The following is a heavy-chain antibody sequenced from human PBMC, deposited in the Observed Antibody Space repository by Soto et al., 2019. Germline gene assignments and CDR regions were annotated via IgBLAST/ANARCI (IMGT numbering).Heavy chain of an antibody. Sequence: SETLSLTCAVYGGSFSGYYWSWIRQPPGKGLEWIGEINHSGSTNYNPSLKSRVTISVDTSKNQFSLKLSSVTAADTAVYYCAREGLAAAGTYYYYGMDVWGQGTTVTVSS. CDR2: INHSGST. CDR1: GGSFSGYY. D-gene: IGHD6-13*01. CDR3: AREGLAAAGTYYYYGMDV. V-gene: IGHV4-34*01. J-gene: IGHJ6*02.